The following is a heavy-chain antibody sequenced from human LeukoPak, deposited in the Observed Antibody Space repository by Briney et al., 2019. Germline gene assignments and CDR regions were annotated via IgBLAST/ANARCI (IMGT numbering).Heavy chain of an antibody. CDR3: AGEATLKRGWFDS. J-gene: IGHJ5*01. CDR2: VNAHSGAT. D-gene: IGHD5-24*01. V-gene: IGHV1-2*02. Sequence: GASVKVSCNASGNTFTVYYMHWVRQAPGQGLEWMGCVNAHSGATNYAQNFQGRVTMTRDTAISTSFMELSSLRSDATAVYYCAGEATLKRGWFDSWGQGTLVTVSS. CDR1: GNTFTVYY.